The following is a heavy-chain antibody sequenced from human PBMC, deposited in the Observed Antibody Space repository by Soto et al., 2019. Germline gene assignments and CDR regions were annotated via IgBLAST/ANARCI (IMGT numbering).Heavy chain of an antibody. CDR1: GFTFSSYG. V-gene: IGHV3-30*18. CDR3: ANWGIAVAGTPDYYYGMDV. Sequence: PGGSLRLSCAASGFTFSSYGMHWVRQAPGKGLEWVAVISYDGSNKYYADSVKGRFTISRDNSKNTLYLQMNSLRAEDTAVYYCANWGIAVAGTPDYYYGMDVWGQGTTVTVSS. CDR2: ISYDGSNK. J-gene: IGHJ6*02. D-gene: IGHD6-19*01.